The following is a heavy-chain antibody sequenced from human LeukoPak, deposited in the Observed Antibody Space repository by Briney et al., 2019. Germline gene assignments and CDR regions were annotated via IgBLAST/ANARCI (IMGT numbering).Heavy chain of an antibody. CDR2: ISTFNGNT. J-gene: IGHJ4*02. V-gene: IGHV1-18*01. D-gene: IGHD4-23*01. CDR1: GYAFTNYG. Sequence: ASVKVSCKASGYAFTNYGITWVRQAPGQGLEWLGWISTFNGNTNYAQKLQDRGTMTTDTSTSTAYLELRSLRSDDTAVYYCARRHLIGNGYFDHWGQGTLVTVSS. CDR3: ARRHLIGNGYFDH.